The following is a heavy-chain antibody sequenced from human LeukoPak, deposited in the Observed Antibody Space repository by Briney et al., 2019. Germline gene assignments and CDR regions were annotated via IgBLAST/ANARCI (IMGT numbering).Heavy chain of an antibody. V-gene: IGHV1-18*01. Sequence: ASVKISCKTSGYTFTYYVISWVRQAPGQGLEWMGWINAYNGNTNDAQKFQGRVTMTTDTSTSTAYMELRSLRSDDTAVYYCARGEKPYDYWGQGTLVSVSS. CDR1: GYTFTYYV. CDR2: INAYNGNT. D-gene: IGHD1-26*01. CDR3: ARGEKPYDY. J-gene: IGHJ4*02.